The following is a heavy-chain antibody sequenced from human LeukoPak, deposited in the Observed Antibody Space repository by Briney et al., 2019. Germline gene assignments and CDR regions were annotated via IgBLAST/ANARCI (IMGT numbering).Heavy chain of an antibody. J-gene: IGHJ4*02. V-gene: IGHV1-24*01. D-gene: IGHD3-22*01. CDR2: FDPEDGET. Sequence: ASVKVSFKVSGYTLTELSMHWVRQAPGKGSEWMGGFDPEDGETIYAQKFQGRVTITEDTSTDTAYMELSSLRSEDTAVYYCATVYYDSSGYTQYYFDYWGQGTLVTVSS. CDR3: ATVYYDSSGYTQYYFDY. CDR1: GYTLTELS.